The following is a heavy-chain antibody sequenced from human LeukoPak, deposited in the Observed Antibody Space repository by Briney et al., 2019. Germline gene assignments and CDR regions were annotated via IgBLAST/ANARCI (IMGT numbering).Heavy chain of an antibody. CDR2: ISGSGGHT. Sequence: AGGSLRLSCEASGFTFSSNGMSWVRQAPGKGLEWVSSISGSGGHTYYADSVKGRFSISRDNSKNTLYLQMNSLRGEDTALYYCAKNQYGSESYYNLQEYWGQGTLVTVSS. D-gene: IGHD3-10*01. J-gene: IGHJ4*02. CDR1: GFTFSSNG. V-gene: IGHV3-23*01. CDR3: AKNQYGSESYYNLQEY.